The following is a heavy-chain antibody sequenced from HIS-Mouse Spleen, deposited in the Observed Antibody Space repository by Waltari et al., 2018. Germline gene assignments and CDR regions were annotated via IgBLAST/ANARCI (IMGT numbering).Heavy chain of an antibody. CDR2: LDWDDDK. J-gene: IGHJ4*02. D-gene: IGHD6-19*01. CDR1: GFSLSTSGMC. V-gene: IGHV2-70*15. CDR3: ARIAEGYSSGWYAFDY. Sequence: QVTLRESGPALVKPTQTLTLTCTFSGFSLSTSGMCVSWIRQPPGKALEWLARLDWDDDKYYSTTLKNRLTISKDASKNQVVLTRTNMDPVETATYYCARIAEGYSSGWYAFDYWGQGTLVTVSS.